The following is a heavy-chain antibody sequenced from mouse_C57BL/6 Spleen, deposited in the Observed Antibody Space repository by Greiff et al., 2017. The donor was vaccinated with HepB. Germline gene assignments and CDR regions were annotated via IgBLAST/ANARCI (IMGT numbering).Heavy chain of an antibody. CDR3: ASADSSGYEAWFAY. Sequence: VQLQQSGAELARPGASVKLSCKASGYTFTSYGISWVKQRTGQGLEWIGEIYPRSGNTYYNEKFKGKATLTADKSSSTAYMELRSLTSEDSAVYFCASADSSGYEAWFAYWGQGTLVTVSA. CDR2: IYPRSGNT. D-gene: IGHD3-2*02. J-gene: IGHJ3*01. CDR1: GYTFTSYG. V-gene: IGHV1-81*01.